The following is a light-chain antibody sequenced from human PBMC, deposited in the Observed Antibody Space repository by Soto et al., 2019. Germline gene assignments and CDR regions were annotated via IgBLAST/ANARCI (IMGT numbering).Light chain of an antibody. CDR3: HQYATSSPT. Sequence: DIGMTQFPSTLSASEGARITITRRVSQSISVYLAWHQQRPREAPKLLIYGGSSLESGVPSRFSGSGSGTGFTLTISSLQPTDFATYYCHQYATSSPTFGQGTKVDIK. CDR2: GGS. J-gene: IGKJ2*01. CDR1: QSISVY. V-gene: IGKV1-5*01.